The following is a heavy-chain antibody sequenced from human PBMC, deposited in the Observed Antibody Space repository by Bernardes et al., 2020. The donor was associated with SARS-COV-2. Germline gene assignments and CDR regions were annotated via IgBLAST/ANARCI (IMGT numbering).Heavy chain of an antibody. CDR3: ARDIRFGASTPFAYYDYMDL. CDR1: RYTFPHYG. V-gene: IGHV1-18*01. Sequence: ASVKVSCQHSRYTFPHYGCSRVRLAPGQGREGMGWIGVHHGHTNHAQKLQGRVTMTKDTSTSTAYMELRSLRADDTAVYYCARDIRFGASTPFAYYDYMDLWGKGTTVTVSS. D-gene: IGHD3-10*01. CDR2: IGVHHGHT. J-gene: IGHJ6*03.